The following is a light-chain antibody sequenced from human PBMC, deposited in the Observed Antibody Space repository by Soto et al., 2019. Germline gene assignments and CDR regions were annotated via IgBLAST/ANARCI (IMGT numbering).Light chain of an antibody. CDR1: QGISRY. V-gene: IGKV1-27*01. Sequence: DIQMTQSPSSLSASVGDRVTITCRASQGISRYLAWYQQKPGKVPKLLIYAASTLQSGVPSRFSGSGSGTHFTLTISSLQPEDVATYYCQKYYSAPQTFGQGTKVEIK. CDR2: AAS. J-gene: IGKJ1*01. CDR3: QKYYSAPQT.